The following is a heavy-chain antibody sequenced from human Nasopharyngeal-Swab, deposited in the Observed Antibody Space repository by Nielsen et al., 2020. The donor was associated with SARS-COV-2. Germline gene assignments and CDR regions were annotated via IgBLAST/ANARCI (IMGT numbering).Heavy chain of an antibody. Sequence: GGSLRLSCAASGFTFSSYWMHWVRHAPGKGLVWVSRINSDGSSTSYADSVKGRFTISRDNAKNTEYLQMNSLRGEDTAVYYCTRVDVHDAFDMWGQGTMVTVSS. CDR1: GFTFSSYW. CDR3: TRVDVHDAFDM. D-gene: IGHD3-16*01. V-gene: IGHV3-74*01. CDR2: INSDGSST. J-gene: IGHJ3*02.